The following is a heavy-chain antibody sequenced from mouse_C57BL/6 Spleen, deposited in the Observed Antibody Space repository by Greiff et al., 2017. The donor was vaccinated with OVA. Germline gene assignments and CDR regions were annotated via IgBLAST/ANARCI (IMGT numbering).Heavy chain of an antibody. D-gene: IGHD2-1*01. CDR1: GYSITSGYY. Sequence: EVQLQQSGPGLVKPSQSLSLTCSVTGYSITSGYYWNWIRQFPGNKLEWMGYISYDGSNNYNPSLKNRISITRDTSKNQFFLKVNSVTTEDTATYYCASPYGNYWYFDVWGTGTTVTVSS. CDR2: ISYDGSN. CDR3: ASPYGNYWYFDV. J-gene: IGHJ1*03. V-gene: IGHV3-6*01.